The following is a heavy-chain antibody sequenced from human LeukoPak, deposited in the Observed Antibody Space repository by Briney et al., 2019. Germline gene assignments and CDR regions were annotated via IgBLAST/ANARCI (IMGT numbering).Heavy chain of an antibody. CDR2: ISYDGSNK. J-gene: IGHJ4*02. Sequence: GGSLRLSCAASGFTFSSYAMHWVRQAPGKGLEWVAVISYDGSNKYYADSVKGRFTISRDNSKNTLYLQMNSLRAEDTAVYYCAKEPDSSGWYNVGYWGQGTLVTVSS. CDR3: AKEPDSSGWYNVGY. D-gene: IGHD6-19*01. V-gene: IGHV3-30-3*01. CDR1: GFTFSSYA.